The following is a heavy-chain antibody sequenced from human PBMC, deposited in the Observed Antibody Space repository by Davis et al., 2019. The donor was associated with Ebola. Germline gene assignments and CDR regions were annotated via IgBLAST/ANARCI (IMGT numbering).Heavy chain of an antibody. CDR1: GGSISSYY. J-gene: IGHJ5*02. D-gene: IGHD3-16*02. CDR2: IYHSGST. CDR3: ARDESYDYVWGSYRWGWFDP. V-gene: IGHV4-34*01. Sequence: SETLSLTCTVSGGSISSYYWSWIRQPPGKGLEWIGEIYHSGSTNYNPSLKSRVAISVDTSKNQFSLKLSSVTAADTAVYYCARDESYDYVWGSYRWGWFDPWGQGTLVTVSS.